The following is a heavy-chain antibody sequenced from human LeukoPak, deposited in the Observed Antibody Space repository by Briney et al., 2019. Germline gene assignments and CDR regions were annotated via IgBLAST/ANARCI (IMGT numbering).Heavy chain of an antibody. V-gene: IGHV3-23*01. Sequence: PGGCLRLSCATSGFTFSNYAMSWVRQGPGKRLGWVSAISESGSDTYYTDSVKGRITVSRDNSKNTLYLHLNSLRAEDTAIYFCAKEHGPGSGEGNWFDPWGQETLVAVSS. D-gene: IGHD3-10*01. CDR2: ISESGSDT. CDR1: GFTFSNYA. CDR3: AKEHGPGSGEGNWFDP. J-gene: IGHJ5*02.